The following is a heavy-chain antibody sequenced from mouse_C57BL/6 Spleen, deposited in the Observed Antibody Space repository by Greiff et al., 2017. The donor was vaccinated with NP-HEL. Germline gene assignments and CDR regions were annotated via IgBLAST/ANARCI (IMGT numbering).Heavy chain of an antibody. J-gene: IGHJ2*01. D-gene: IGHD3-2*02. CDR1: GYTFTSYW. CDR3: ALDSSGWDVDY. CDR2: IHPNSGST. V-gene: IGHV1-64*01. Sequence: QVQLQQPGAELVKPGASVKLSCKASGYTFTSYWMHWVKQRPGQGLEWIGMIHPNSGSTNYNEKFKSKATLTVDKSSSTAYMQLSSLTSEDSAVYYCALDSSGWDVDYWGQGTTLTVSS.